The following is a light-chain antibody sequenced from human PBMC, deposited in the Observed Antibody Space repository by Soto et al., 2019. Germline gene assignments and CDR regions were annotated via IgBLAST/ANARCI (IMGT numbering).Light chain of an antibody. Sequence: EVVLTQSPGTLSLSPGELATLSCRASQTVSTNYLAWYQQKPGQAPRLLIFGSSDRATGITDRFSGSGSGPDFTLNISRLEPEDFAVYYCQQYGSSPPYTFGQGTKLEIK. V-gene: IGKV3-20*01. CDR2: GSS. CDR1: QTVSTNY. CDR3: QQYGSSPPYT. J-gene: IGKJ2*01.